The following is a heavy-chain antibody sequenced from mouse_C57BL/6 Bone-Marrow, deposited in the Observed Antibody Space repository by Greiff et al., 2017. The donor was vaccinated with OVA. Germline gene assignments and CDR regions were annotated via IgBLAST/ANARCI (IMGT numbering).Heavy chain of an antibody. D-gene: IGHD1-1*01. J-gene: IGHJ4*01. CDR1: GYTFTDYE. CDR3: NPIYCCGSSSYAMDY. V-gene: IGHV1-15*01. CDR2: IDPETGGT. Sequence: QVQLQQSGAELVRPGASVTLSCKASGYTFTDYEMHWVKQTPVHGLEWIGAIDPETGGTAYNQKFKGKAILTADKSSSTAYMELRSLTSEDSAVYYCNPIYCCGSSSYAMDYWGQGTSVTVSS.